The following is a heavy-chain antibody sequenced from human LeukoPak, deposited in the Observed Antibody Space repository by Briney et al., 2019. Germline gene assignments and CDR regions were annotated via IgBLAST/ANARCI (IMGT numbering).Heavy chain of an antibody. V-gene: IGHV1-2*02. J-gene: IGHJ4*02. CDR3: ARDDEGRANFDF. CDR1: GYTFTGYY. CDR2: INPNSGGT. Sequence: VASVTVSCKASGYTFTGYYMHWVRQAPGQGLEWMGWINPNSGGTNYAQKFQGRVTMTRDTSISTAYMELSRLRSDDTAVYYCARDDEGRANFDFWGQGTLVTVSS.